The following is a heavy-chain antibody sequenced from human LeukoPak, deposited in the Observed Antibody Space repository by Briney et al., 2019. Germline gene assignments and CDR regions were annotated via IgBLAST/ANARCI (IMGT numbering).Heavy chain of an antibody. J-gene: IGHJ6*02. CDR3: ARLKHYHDSSGYYYYYGMDV. V-gene: IGHV3-30*03. D-gene: IGHD3-22*01. CDR2: ISYDGSNK. CDR1: GFTFSSYG. Sequence: PGRSLRLSCAASGFTFSSYGMHWVRQAPGKGLEWVAVISYDGSNKYYADSVKGRFTISRDNSKNTLYLQMNSLRAEDTAVYYCARLKHYHDSSGYYYYYGMDVWGQGTTVTVSS.